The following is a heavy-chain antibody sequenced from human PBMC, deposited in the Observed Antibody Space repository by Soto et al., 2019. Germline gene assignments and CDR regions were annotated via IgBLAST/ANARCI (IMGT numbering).Heavy chain of an antibody. CDR3: ARGGFYSYDSSDY. Sequence: PGGSLRLSCAASGFTFSSYSMNWVRQAPGKGLEWVSYISSSSSTIYYAESVKGRFTISRDNAKNTLYLQMNSLRAEDTAVYYCARGGFYSYDSSDYWGQGALVTVSS. D-gene: IGHD5-18*01. J-gene: IGHJ4*02. CDR1: GFTFSSYS. V-gene: IGHV3-48*01. CDR2: ISSSSSTI.